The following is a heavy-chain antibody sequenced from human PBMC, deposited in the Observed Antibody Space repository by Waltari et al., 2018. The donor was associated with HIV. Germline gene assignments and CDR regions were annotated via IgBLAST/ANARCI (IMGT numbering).Heavy chain of an antibody. Sequence: QLQLQESGPGLVKPSETLSLTCSVAGGVIIGYMSYWGWIRQTPGQGLEWIYSIPYSGSSYTNTALRRRVNISVDTSKNQFSLKMTSVTDADTAVYYCARHGFKSSVGDYTVRSGNWFDPWGQGTLVTVSS. CDR3: ARHGFKSSVGDYTVRSGNWFDP. V-gene: IGHV4-39*01. D-gene: IGHD4-17*01. J-gene: IGHJ5*02. CDR2: IPYSGSS. CDR1: GGVIIGYMSY.